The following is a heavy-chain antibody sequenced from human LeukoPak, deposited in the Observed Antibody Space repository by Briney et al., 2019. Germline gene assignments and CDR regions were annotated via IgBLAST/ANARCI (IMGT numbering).Heavy chain of an antibody. D-gene: IGHD3-3*01. J-gene: IGHJ6*03. V-gene: IGHV4-39*07. CDR1: GGSISSSSYY. CDR3: ARGVDDFWSGYYTGFHYYYYYYMDV. CDR2: IYYSGST. Sequence: SETLSLTCTVSGGSISSSSYYWGWIRQPPGKGLEWIGSIYYSGSTYYNPSLESRVTISVDTSKNQFSLKLSSVTAADTAVYYCARGVDDFWSGYYTGFHYYYYYYMDVWGKGTTVTVSS.